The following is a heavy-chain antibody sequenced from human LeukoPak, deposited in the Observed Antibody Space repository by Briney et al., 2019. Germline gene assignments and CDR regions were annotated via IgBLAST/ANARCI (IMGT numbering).Heavy chain of an antibody. D-gene: IGHD6-13*01. CDR2: INPSGGST. CDR1: GYTFTSYY. Sequence: ASVKVSCKASGYTFTSYYMHWVRQAPGQGLEWMGIINPSGGSTGYAQKFQGRVTMTRDTSTSTVYMELSSLRSEDTAVYYCARGDLEQQLVKVYYYYGMDVWGQGTTVTVSS. V-gene: IGHV1-46*01. J-gene: IGHJ6*02. CDR3: ARGDLEQQLVKVYYYYGMDV.